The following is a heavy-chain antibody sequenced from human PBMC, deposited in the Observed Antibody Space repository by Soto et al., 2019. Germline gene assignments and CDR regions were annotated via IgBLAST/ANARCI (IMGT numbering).Heavy chain of an antibody. CDR3: ARDVYSDFDY. CDR2: ISSSSSYI. Sequence: EVQLVESGGGLVKPGGSLRLSCAASGFTFSSYSMNWVRQAPGKGLEWVSSISSSSSYIYYAESVKGRFTISKDNAKNALYLQMNSRRADETVVYYGARDVYSDFDYWGQGTLVTVSS. D-gene: IGHD2-8*01. CDR1: GFTFSSYS. V-gene: IGHV3-21*01. J-gene: IGHJ4*02.